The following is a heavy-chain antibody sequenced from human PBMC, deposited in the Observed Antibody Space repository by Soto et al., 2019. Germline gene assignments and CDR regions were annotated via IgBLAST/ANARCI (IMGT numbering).Heavy chain of an antibody. D-gene: IGHD3-10*01. J-gene: IGHJ4*02. CDR2: IHKTGTIT. V-gene: IGHV3-23*05. CDR1: GFTFSIYA. CDR3: VRDLNYKFFFDL. Sequence: EGQVVESGGDLVQPGDSLTISCAASGFTFSIYAMSWVRQAPGKGLEWVSGIHKTGTITFYADSVKGRFTISRDNSKNTLYLHMRSLRDGDTAVYYCVRDLNYKFFFDLWGQGTLVTVSS.